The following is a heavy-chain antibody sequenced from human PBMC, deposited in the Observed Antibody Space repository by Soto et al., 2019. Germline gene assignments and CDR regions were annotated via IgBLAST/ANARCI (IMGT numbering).Heavy chain of an antibody. J-gene: IGHJ5*02. CDR3: ARVPEPAWFDP. D-gene: IGHD1-1*01. V-gene: IGHV4-59*01. Sequence: PSETLSLTCTVSGGSISSYYWSWIRQPPGKGLEWIGYIYYSGSTNYNPSLKSRVTISVDTSKNQFSLKLSSVTAADTAVYYCARVPEPAWFDPWGQGTLVTVSS. CDR2: IYYSGST. CDR1: GGSISSYY.